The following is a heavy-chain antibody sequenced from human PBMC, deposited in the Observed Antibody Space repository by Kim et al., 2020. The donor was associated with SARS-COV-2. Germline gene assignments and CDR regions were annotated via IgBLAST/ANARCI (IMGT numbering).Heavy chain of an antibody. J-gene: IGHJ6*02. D-gene: IGHD4-17*01. CDR2: ISYDGSNK. V-gene: IGHV3-30*18. Sequence: GGSLRLSCAASGFTFSSYGMHWVRQAPGKGLEWVAVISYDGSNKYYADSVKGRFTISRDNSKNTLYLQMNSLRAEDTAVYYCAKEYGDYDSSDYSFGYYYGMDVWGQGTTVTVSS. CDR1: GFTFSSYG. CDR3: AKEYGDYDSSDYSFGYYYGMDV.